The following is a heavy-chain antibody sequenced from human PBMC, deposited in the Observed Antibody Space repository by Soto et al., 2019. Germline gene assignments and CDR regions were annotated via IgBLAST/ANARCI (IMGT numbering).Heavy chain of an antibody. J-gene: IGHJ4*02. Sequence: PGGALRLSSAASGFTFSSYAMSWVRQAPEKGLEWVSAISGSGGSTYYADSVKGRFTISRDNSKNTLYLQMNSLRAEDTAVYYCAKARAQYYDFWSGYPVDYWGQGTLVTVSS. CDR2: ISGSGGST. CDR3: AKARAQYYDFWSGYPVDY. V-gene: IGHV3-23*01. CDR1: GFTFSSYA. D-gene: IGHD3-3*01.